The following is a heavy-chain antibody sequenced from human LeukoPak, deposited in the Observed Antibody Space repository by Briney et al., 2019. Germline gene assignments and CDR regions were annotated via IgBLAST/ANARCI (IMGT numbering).Heavy chain of an antibody. V-gene: IGHV3-9*01. CDR2: ISWNCGSI. D-gene: IGHD2-2*01. Sequence: GGSLRLSCAASGFTFDDYAMHWVRQAPGKGLEWVPGISWNCGSIGYADSVKGRFTISRDNAKNSLYLQMNSLRAEDTALYYCAKDRIGYCSSTSCSAPFDYWGQGTLVTVSS. CDR1: GFTFDDYA. J-gene: IGHJ4*02. CDR3: AKDRIGYCSSTSCSAPFDY.